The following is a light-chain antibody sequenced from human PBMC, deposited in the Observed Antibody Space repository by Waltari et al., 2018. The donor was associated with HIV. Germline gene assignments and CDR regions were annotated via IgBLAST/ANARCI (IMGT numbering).Light chain of an antibody. Sequence: QSVLTQPPSASGTPGQRVAISCSGSSSNIGSNTITWYQHLSGTAPKLLINSNNRRPSGGPDRFAGSKSGTAGSLAIRGLQSEDEADYYCAAWDDNRNAVVFGGGTKLTVL. CDR3: AAWDDNRNAVV. CDR1: SSNIGSNT. V-gene: IGLV1-44*01. CDR2: SNN. J-gene: IGLJ2*01.